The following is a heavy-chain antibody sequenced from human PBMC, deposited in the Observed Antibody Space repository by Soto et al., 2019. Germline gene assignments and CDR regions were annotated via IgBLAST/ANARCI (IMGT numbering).Heavy chain of an antibody. CDR2: ISGNNGNT. V-gene: IGHV1-18*01. Sequence: ASVKVSCKASGYTFTTYGINWVRQAPGQGLEWMGWISGNNGNTNYARKFQGRVTMTRDTSTNTVYMELRSLISDDTAVYYCARDEGPRGRVAPLTFWGQGSLVTVS. J-gene: IGHJ4*02. D-gene: IGHD3-3*01. CDR1: GYTFTTYG. CDR3: ARDEGPRGRVAPLTF.